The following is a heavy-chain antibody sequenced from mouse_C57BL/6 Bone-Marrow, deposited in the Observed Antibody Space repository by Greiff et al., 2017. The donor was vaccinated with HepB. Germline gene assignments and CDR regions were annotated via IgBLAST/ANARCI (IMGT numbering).Heavy chain of an antibody. CDR3: ASGITTNFDY. CDR1: GYTFTSYW. J-gene: IGHJ2*01. D-gene: IGHD2-4*01. CDR2: IDPSDSYT. V-gene: IGHV1-50*01. Sequence: QVQLQQPGAELVKPGASVKLSCKASGYTFTSYWMQWVKQRPGQGLEWIGEIDPSDSYTNYNQKFKGKATLTVDTSSSTAYMQLSSLTSEDSAVYYCASGITTNFDYWAKAPLSQSPQ.